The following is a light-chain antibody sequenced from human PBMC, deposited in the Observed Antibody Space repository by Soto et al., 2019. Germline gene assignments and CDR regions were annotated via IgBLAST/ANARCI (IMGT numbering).Light chain of an antibody. CDR2: DAS. CDR3: QHYNSLYT. V-gene: IGKV1-5*01. Sequence: DIQMTLSPSTLSAAVGDRVTITCRASQTISSWLAWYQQKPGKAPKLLIYDASSLKIGVPSRFSGSGSGTEFTLSLSIMKPDEFATDYCQHYNSLYTFGQGTQLAIK. J-gene: IGKJ2*01. CDR1: QTISSW.